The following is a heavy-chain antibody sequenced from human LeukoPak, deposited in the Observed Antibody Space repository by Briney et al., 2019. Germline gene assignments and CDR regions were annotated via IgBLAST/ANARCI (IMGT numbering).Heavy chain of an antibody. CDR1: GFTFSSYS. CDR2: ISSSSSYI. D-gene: IGHD6-6*01. Sequence: GGSLRLSCAASGFTFSSYSMNWVRQAPGKGLEWVSSISSSSSYIYYADSVKGRFTISRDNAKNSLYLQMNSLRAEDTAVYYCARKVEAYSSSSGWFDPWGQGTLVTVSS. J-gene: IGHJ5*02. CDR3: ARKVEAYSSSSGWFDP. V-gene: IGHV3-21*01.